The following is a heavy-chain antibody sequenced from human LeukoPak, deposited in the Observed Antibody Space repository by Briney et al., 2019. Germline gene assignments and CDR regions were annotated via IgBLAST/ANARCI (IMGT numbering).Heavy chain of an antibody. V-gene: IGHV1-69*02. CDR3: ARGNPLSIVGHDRHFDY. J-gene: IGHJ4*02. CDR1: GGTFSSYT. D-gene: IGHD1-26*01. Sequence: SVKVSCKASGGTFSSYTISWVRQAPGQGLEWMGRIIPILGIANYAQKFQGRVTITADKSTSTAYMELSSLRSEDTAVYYCARGNPLSIVGHDRHFDYWGQGTLVTVSS. CDR2: IIPILGIA.